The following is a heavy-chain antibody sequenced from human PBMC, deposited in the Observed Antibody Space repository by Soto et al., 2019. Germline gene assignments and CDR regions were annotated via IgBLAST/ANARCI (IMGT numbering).Heavy chain of an antibody. D-gene: IGHD6-25*01. CDR2: INPNSGDS. CDR3: AMKAAPRLVGTAGFDN. Sequence: QVQLVQSGAEVKEPGASVNISCKASGYTFTDSYLHWVRQAPGQGLEWMGCINPNSGDSEYAQRFQGRVTMTGDTSSTTAYVAVRTLISDEAAVYYWAMKAAPRLVGTAGFDNWGQGTLVTVSS. CDR1: GYTFTDSY. V-gene: IGHV1-2*02. J-gene: IGHJ4*02.